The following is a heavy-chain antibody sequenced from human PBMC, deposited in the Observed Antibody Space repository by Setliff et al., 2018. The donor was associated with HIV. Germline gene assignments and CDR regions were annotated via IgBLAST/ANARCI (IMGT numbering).Heavy chain of an antibody. D-gene: IGHD3-10*01. CDR1: GGSFSGYY. CDR3: ARAYFGSGIYY. J-gene: IGHJ4*02. Sequence: PSETLSLTCAVYGGSFSGYYWSWIRQPPGKGLEWIGEINHSGSPNYSPSLKSRVTISVDTSKNQFSLKLYSVTAVDTAVYYCARAYFGSGIYYWGQGTLVTVSS. V-gene: IGHV4-34*01. CDR2: INHSGSP.